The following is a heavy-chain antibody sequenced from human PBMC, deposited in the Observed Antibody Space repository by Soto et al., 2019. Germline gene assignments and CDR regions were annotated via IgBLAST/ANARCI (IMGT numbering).Heavy chain of an antibody. CDR2: IIYSGDI. J-gene: IGHJ4*02. CDR1: GRRGDY. V-gene: IGHV4-34*12. CDR3: VRHARWIRRAY. Sequence: PSETLSLTCGHHGRRGDYRRSSETPRGLEWIGSIIYSGDIMYNPSLQSRLTLFVDTSENQFSLKLSSVTAADTAVYYCVRHARWIRRAYWGQGSLVTVSS. D-gene: IGHD5-12*01.